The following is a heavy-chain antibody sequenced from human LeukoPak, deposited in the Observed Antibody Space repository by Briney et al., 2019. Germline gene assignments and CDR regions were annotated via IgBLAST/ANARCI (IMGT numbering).Heavy chain of an antibody. V-gene: IGHV3-48*03. D-gene: IGHD1-26*01. CDR3: ARDPPTSGALEY. CDR2: ISGSGTTM. J-gene: IGHJ4*02. Sequence: PGGPLRLSCAASGFIFSSYEMDWVRKAPGKGLEWVSYISGSGTTMYYGDSVKGRFTVSRDNAKNSLYLQMNSLRAEDTAVYYCARDPPTSGALEYWGQGTLVTVSS. CDR1: GFIFSSYE.